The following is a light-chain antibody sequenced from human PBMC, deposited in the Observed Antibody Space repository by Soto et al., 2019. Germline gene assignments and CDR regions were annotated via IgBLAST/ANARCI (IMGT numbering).Light chain of an antibody. CDR1: SSDVGGYKY. V-gene: IGLV2-14*01. CDR3: SSYSSSSTLV. CDR2: EVS. J-gene: IGLJ1*01. Sequence: QSVLTQPASVSGSPGQSITIACTGTSSDVGGYKYVSWYQQHPGKAPKLMIYEVSNRPSGVSNRFSGSKSGNTASLTISGLQAEDEAAYYCSSYSSSSTLVFGTGTKVTVL.